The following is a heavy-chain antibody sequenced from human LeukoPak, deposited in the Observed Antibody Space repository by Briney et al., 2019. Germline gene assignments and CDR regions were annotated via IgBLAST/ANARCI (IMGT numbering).Heavy chain of an antibody. V-gene: IGHV3-74*01. D-gene: IGHD6-13*01. J-gene: IGHJ3*02. Sequence: PGGSLRPSCAASGFTFSNYWMHWVRQAPGKGLVWVSRINSDGSTTSYADSVKGRITISRDNAKNTLFLQMNSLRAEDTAVYYCASLQLYSSSWQLSAFDIWGQGTMVTVSS. CDR3: ASLQLYSSSWQLSAFDI. CDR2: INSDGSTT. CDR1: GFTFSNYW.